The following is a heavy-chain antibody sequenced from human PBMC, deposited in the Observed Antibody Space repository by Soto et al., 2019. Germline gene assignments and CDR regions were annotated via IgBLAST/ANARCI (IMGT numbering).Heavy chain of an antibody. V-gene: IGHV1-69*01. J-gene: IGHJ4*02. D-gene: IGHD5-12*01. CDR2: IIPIFGTA. Sequence: QVQLGQSGAEVKKPGSSVKVSCKASEGTFSSYAISWVRQAPGQGLEWMGGIIPIFGTANYAQKFQGRVTITADESTSTAYMELSSLRSEDTDVYYCARAGYRGYEEGLDYWGQGTLVTVSS. CDR3: ARAGYRGYEEGLDY. CDR1: EGTFSSYA.